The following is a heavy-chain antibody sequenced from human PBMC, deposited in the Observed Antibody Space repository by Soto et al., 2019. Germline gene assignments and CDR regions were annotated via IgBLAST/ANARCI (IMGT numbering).Heavy chain of an antibody. V-gene: IGHV3-21*01. CDR1: WFTFGSYS. Sequence: VLFLRLSCEVLWFTFGSYSINWIRQAPGKGLEWVSSISVIGDHQFYADSVKGRFTIYRDNAKNSLFLQMDSLRAEDTAVYYCARDLIAVAGLSDYWGQGTLVTVSS. D-gene: IGHD6-19*01. J-gene: IGHJ4*02. CDR3: ARDLIAVAGLSDY. CDR2: ISVIGDHQ.